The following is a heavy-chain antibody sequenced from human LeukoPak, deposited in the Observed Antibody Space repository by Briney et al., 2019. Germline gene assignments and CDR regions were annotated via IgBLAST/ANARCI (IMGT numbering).Heavy chain of an antibody. D-gene: IGHD3-10*01. CDR3: ARERSLGARDFDY. CDR2: INPSGGTT. Sequence: ASVKVSCKASRYTFTSYYMHWVRQAPGQGLEWMGIINPSGGTTNYAQKFQGRVTMTRDTSTSTVYMELSSLRSEDTAVYYCARERSLGARDFDYWGQGTLVTVSS. CDR1: RYTFTSYY. J-gene: IGHJ4*02. V-gene: IGHV1-46*01.